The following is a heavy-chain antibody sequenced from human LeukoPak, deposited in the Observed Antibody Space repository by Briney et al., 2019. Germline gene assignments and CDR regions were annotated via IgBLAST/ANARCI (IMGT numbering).Heavy chain of an antibody. Sequence: SETLSLTCTVSGGSISSGGYYWNWIRQHPGKGLEWIGYISYSGSTSYNPSLQSRLTISVDTSKNQFSLRLSSVTAADTAVYYCARYDGSANCIANYFDYWGQGALVTGSS. CDR3: ARYDGSANCIANYFDY. CDR2: ISYSGST. CDR1: GGSISSGGYY. D-gene: IGHD3-22*01. V-gene: IGHV4-31*03. J-gene: IGHJ4*02.